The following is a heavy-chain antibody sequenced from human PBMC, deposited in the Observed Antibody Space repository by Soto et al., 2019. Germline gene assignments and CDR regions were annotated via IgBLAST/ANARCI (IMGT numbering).Heavy chain of an antibody. CDR2: ISGSGGST. J-gene: IGHJ4*02. CDR3: VRHFDK. CDR1: GFTFRSYA. Sequence: EVQLLESGGGLVQPGGSLRLSCAGSGFTFRSYAMSWVRQAPGKGLEWVSSISGSGGSTDYTDSVKGRFTISRDNSKNTLYLQMNSLRADDTAVYYCVRHFDKWGQGTLVTVSS. V-gene: IGHV3-23*01.